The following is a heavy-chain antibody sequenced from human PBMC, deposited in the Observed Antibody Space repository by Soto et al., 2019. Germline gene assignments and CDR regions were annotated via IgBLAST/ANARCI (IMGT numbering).Heavy chain of an antibody. CDR2: IYYSGST. D-gene: IGHD2-15*01. Sequence: PSETLSLTCTVSGGSISSGGYYWSWIRQHPGKGRGWIGYIYYSGSTYYNPSLKSRVTISVDTSKNQFSLKLSSVTAADTAVYYCARDRGLGYCSGGSCYWHTGYYGMDVWGPGTTVTVSS. V-gene: IGHV4-31*03. J-gene: IGHJ6*02. CDR1: GGSISSGGYY. CDR3: ARDRGLGYCSGGSCYWHTGYYGMDV.